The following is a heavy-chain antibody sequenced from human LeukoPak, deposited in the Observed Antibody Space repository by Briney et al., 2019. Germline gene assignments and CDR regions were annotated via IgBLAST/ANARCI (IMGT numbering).Heavy chain of an antibody. CDR2: IKTDGSDR. D-gene: IGHD4-11*01. J-gene: IGHJ4*02. CDR1: GFRSSDYW. Sequence: GGSLRLSCVVSGFRSSDYWMHWVRKAPGKGLVWVSGIKTDGSDRRYADFVTGRFTISRDNAKNTLFLQMNSLRAEDTAVYYCIRDFLTVTTNDYWGQGTLVTVSS. V-gene: IGHV3-74*01. CDR3: IRDFLTVTTNDY.